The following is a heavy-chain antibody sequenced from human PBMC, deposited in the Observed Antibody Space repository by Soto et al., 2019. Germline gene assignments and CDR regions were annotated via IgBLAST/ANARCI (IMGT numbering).Heavy chain of an antibody. V-gene: IGHV4-31*03. CDR2: IYYSGST. CDR1: GGSISSGGYY. D-gene: IGHD3-22*01. Sequence: QVQLQETGPGLVKPSQTLSLTCTVSGGSISSGGYYWSWIRQPPGKGLEWIGYIYYSGSTYYNPSLKSRVTISVDTSKNKFSLKLSSVTAADTAVYYCARDGDTMTLDIWGQGTMVTVSS. CDR3: ARDGDTMTLDI. J-gene: IGHJ3*02.